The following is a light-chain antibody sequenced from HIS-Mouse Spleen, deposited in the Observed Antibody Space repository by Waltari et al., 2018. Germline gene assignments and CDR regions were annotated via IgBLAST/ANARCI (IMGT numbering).Light chain of an antibody. V-gene: IGKV1-9*01. CDR1: QGISSY. CDR3: QQLNSYPPT. CDR2: AAS. Sequence: DIQLTQSPSFLSASVVDRVTITCRASQGISSYLAWYQQKPGKAPKLLIYAASTLQSGVPSRFSGSGSGTEFTLTISSLQPEDFATDYCQQLNSYPPTFGQGTKVEIK. J-gene: IGKJ1*01.